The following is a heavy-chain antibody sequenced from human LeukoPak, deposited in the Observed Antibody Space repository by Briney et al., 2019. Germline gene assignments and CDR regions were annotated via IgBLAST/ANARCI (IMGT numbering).Heavy chain of an antibody. V-gene: IGHV3-30*18. CDR3: AKDWGSSGWYNYFDP. D-gene: IGHD6-19*01. CDR1: GFTISSHG. Sequence: GTSLRLSCAVSGFTISSHGMHWVRQAPGKGLEWVAMISYNGNSKYYGDSVKGRFTISRDNSKDTLYLEVDSLRTEDTAVYYCAKDWGSSGWYNYFDPWGQGTLVTVSS. CDR2: ISYNGNSK. J-gene: IGHJ5*02.